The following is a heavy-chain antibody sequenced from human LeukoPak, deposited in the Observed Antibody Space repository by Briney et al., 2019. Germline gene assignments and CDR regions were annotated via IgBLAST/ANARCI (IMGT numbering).Heavy chain of an antibody. V-gene: IGHV3-48*03. Sequence: GGSLRLSCAASGFTFSSYEMNWVRQAPGKGLEWVSYISSSGSTMYYADSVKGRFTISRDDAKNLLYLDMNSLRAEDTAVYYCARGHTAVTRRFDFWGQGTLVTVSS. J-gene: IGHJ4*02. CDR2: ISSSGSTM. CDR3: ARGHTAVTRRFDF. CDR1: GFTFSSYE. D-gene: IGHD4-17*01.